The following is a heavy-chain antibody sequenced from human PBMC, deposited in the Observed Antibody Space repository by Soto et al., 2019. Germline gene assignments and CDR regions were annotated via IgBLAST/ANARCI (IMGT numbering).Heavy chain of an antibody. CDR3: ASPVECSTTSCIR. CDR2: ISSSGTT. CDR1: SGSISSDGYN. D-gene: IGHD2-2*01. Sequence: PSETLSLTCSVSSGSISSDGYNWGWVRQPPRKGLEWIGTISSSGTTYYHPSLKSRLTVSVDTSRNQFSLQMNSLRAEDTAVYYCASPVECSTTSCIRWGQGTLVTVSS. J-gene: IGHJ4*02. V-gene: IGHV4-39*01.